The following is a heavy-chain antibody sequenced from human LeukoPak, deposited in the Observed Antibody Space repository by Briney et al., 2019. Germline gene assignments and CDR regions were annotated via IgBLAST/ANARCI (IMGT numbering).Heavy chain of an antibody. CDR3: ARGTDYFWSGLLDY. D-gene: IGHD3-3*01. CDR1: GGSISNYY. V-gene: IGHV4-59*01. CDR2: IYYSGST. Sequence: SETLSLTCTVSGGSISNYYWSWIRQPPGKGLEWIGYIYYSGSTKYNPSLKSRVTISVDTSKNQFSLKLRSVTAADTAVYYCARGTDYFWSGLLDYWGQGTLVTVSS. J-gene: IGHJ4*02.